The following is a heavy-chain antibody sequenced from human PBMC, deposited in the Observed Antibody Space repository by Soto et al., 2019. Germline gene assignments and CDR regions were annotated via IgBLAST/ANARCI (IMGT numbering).Heavy chain of an antibody. CDR2: TYYRSKWYN. CDR1: GDSVSSNSAA. CDR3: ARDLGPYYDILIGYYNVPYYYYGMDV. J-gene: IGHJ6*02. D-gene: IGHD3-9*01. Sequence: SQTLSLTCAISGDSVSSNSAAWNWIRQSPSRGLEWLGRTYYRSKWYNDYAVSVKSRITINPDTSKNQFSLQLNSVTPEDTAVYYCARDLGPYYDILIGYYNVPYYYYGMDVWGQGTTVTVSS. V-gene: IGHV6-1*01.